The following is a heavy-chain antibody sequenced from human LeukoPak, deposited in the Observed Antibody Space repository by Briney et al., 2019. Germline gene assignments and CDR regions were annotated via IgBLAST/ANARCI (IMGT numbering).Heavy chain of an antibody. CDR2: IYYGGST. V-gene: IGHV4-30-4*08. CDR3: ARQRGSPKVVSSRSINY. CDR1: GGSISSGDYY. J-gene: IGHJ4*02. D-gene: IGHD3-22*01. Sequence: PSQTLSLTCTVSGGSISSGDYYWSWIRQPPGKGLEWIGYIYYGGSTYYNPSLKSRVTISVDTSKNQFSLKLSSVTAADTAVYYCARQRGSPKVVSSRSINYWGQGTLVTVSS.